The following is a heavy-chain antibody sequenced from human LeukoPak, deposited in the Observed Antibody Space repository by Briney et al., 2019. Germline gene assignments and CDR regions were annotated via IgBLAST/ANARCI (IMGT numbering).Heavy chain of an antibody. CDR1: GSTFSSYS. D-gene: IGHD3-10*01. Sequence: GGSLRLSCAASGSTFSSYSMNWVRQAPGKGLEWVSSISSCSSYIYYADSVKGRFTISRDNAKNSLYLQMNSLRAEDTAVYYCARGKGAYYGSGVYYFDYWGQGTLVTVSS. V-gene: IGHV3-21*01. CDR2: ISSCSSYI. CDR3: ARGKGAYYGSGVYYFDY. J-gene: IGHJ4*02.